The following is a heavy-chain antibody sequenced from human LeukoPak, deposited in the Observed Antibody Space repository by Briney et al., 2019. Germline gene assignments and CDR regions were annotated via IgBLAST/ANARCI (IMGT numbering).Heavy chain of an antibody. V-gene: IGHV1-46*01. CDR1: GYSFTTYS. Sequence: ASVTVSCRPSGYSFTTYSIHWVRQAPGQGLEWMGIINPKGDITTYAQRFQGRVTMTSDTSTATVYMELSGLRSEDTAIYYCARKWSSRDWFDPWGQGTLLTVSS. D-gene: IGHD2-8*01. CDR3: ARKWSSRDWFDP. J-gene: IGHJ5*02. CDR2: INPKGDIT.